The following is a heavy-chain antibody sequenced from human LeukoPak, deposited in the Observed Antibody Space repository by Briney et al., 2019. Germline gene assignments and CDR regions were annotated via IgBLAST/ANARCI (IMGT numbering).Heavy chain of an antibody. J-gene: IGHJ4*02. V-gene: IGHV1-69*02. CDR3: ARTTVTTSAADY. Sequence: GASVKVSCKASGGTFSSYTISWVRQAPGQGLEWMGRIIPILGIANYARKFQGRVTITADKSTSTVYMELSSLRSEDTAVYYCARTTVTTSAADYWGQGTLVTVSS. D-gene: IGHD4-17*01. CDR1: GGTFSSYT. CDR2: IIPILGIA.